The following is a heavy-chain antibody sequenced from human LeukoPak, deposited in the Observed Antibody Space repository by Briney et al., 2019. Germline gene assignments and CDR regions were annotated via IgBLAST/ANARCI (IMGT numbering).Heavy chain of an antibody. J-gene: IGHJ5*02. Sequence: SVKVSCKASGGTFSSYAISWVRQAPGQGLEWMGWMNPNSGNTGYAQKFQGRVTITADKSTSTAYMELSSLRSEDTAVYYCASGGPPLRYFDWLLQNWFDPWGQGTLVIVSS. D-gene: IGHD3-9*01. CDR1: GGTFSSYA. V-gene: IGHV1-69*10. CDR2: MNPNSGNT. CDR3: ASGGPPLRYFDWLLQNWFDP.